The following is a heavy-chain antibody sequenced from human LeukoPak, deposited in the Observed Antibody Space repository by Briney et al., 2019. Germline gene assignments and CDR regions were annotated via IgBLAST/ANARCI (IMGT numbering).Heavy chain of an antibody. J-gene: IGHJ6*03. D-gene: IGHD5-24*01. Sequence: WGTLSLTCTVSGGPIGRSRYYWGWIRQPPGKGLEWIGTLFHSGNTHDNPSLNSRVTISGDPSKHQFSPNLSSLTVADTAVYYCARVSWQFYFYYYMDVWGKGTTVTISS. CDR2: LFHSGNT. CDR3: ARVSWQFYFYYYMDV. V-gene: IGHV4-39*01. CDR1: GGPIGRSRYY.